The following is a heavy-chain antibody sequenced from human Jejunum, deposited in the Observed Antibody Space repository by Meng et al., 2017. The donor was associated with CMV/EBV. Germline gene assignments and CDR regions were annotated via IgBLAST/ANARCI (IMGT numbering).Heavy chain of an antibody. V-gene: IGHV1-69*17. CDR3: ASDSGEPAARYYGMDV. Sequence: TFLCYPIIWVRQAPGRGLEWMSVIVPIFSIARFAQKFQGSVTITAGKSTSTAYMELSSLRSEYSAVYYWASDSGEPAARYYGMDVWGQGTTVTVSS. J-gene: IGHJ6*02. D-gene: IGHD2-2*01. CDR1: TFLCYP. CDR2: IVPIFSIA.